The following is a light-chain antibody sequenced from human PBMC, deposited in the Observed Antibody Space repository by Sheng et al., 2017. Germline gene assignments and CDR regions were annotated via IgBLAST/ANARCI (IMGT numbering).Light chain of an antibody. Sequence: EIVMTQSPVTLSVSPGERATLSCRASQSVSNNLAWYQQKPGQAPRLLMYGASARATGIPARFSGSGSGTEFTLTISSLQSEDFAVYYCQHYNKWPRTFGQGTKVE. V-gene: IGKV3-15*01. CDR3: QHYNKWPRT. CDR1: QSVSNN. J-gene: IGKJ1*01. CDR2: GAS.